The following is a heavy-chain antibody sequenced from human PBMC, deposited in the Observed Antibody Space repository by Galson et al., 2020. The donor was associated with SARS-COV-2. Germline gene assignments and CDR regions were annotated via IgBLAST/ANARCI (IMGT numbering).Heavy chain of an antibody. CDR3: ARDIPAIEAAGTDAFDI. J-gene: IGHJ3*02. CDR2: IWYDGSNI. Sequence: GESLKISCAASGFTFSSYGKHWVRQAPGKGLEWVAVIWYDGSNIYYADSVKGRFTISRDNSKNTLYLQMNSLRAEDTAVYYCARDIPAIEAAGTDAFDIWGQGTMVTVSS. D-gene: IGHD6-13*01. V-gene: IGHV3-33*01. CDR1: GFTFSSYG.